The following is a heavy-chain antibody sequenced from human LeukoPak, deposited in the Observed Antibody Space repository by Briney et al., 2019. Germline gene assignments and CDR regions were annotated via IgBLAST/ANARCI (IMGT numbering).Heavy chain of an antibody. CDR2: INPNSGGT. D-gene: IGHD3-22*01. Sequence: ASVKVSCKASGGTFSSYAISWVRQAPGQGLEWMGWINPNSGGTNYAQKFQGRVTMTRDTSISTAYMELSRLRSDDTAVYYCARDRISDRGYYFDYWGQGTLVTVSS. J-gene: IGHJ4*02. V-gene: IGHV1-2*02. CDR3: ARDRISDRGYYFDY. CDR1: GGTFSSYA.